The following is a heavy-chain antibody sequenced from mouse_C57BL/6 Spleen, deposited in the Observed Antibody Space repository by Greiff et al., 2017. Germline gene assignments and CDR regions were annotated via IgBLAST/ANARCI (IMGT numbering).Heavy chain of an antibody. J-gene: IGHJ2*01. CDR1: GYTFTSYW. D-gene: IGHD1-1*01. Sequence: QVQLQQPGAELVKPGASVKLSCKASGYTFTSYWMQWVKQRPGQGLEWIGEIDPSDSYTNYNQKFKGKATLTVDTSSSTAYMQLSSLTSEDSAVYYCARSTVAATGFDYWGQGITLTVSS. CDR3: ARSTVAATGFDY. V-gene: IGHV1-50*01. CDR2: IDPSDSYT.